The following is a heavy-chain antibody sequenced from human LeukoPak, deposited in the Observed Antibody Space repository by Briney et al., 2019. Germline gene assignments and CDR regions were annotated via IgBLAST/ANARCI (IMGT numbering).Heavy chain of an antibody. CDR2: IYYSGST. J-gene: IGHJ5*02. CDR3: ARDQGDYLNWFDP. Sequence: PSETLSLTCTVSGGSISSYYWSWIRQPPGKGLEWIGYIYYSGSTNYNPSLKSRVTISVDTSKNQFSLKLSSVTAADTAVYYCARDQGDYLNWFDPWGQGTLVTVSS. D-gene: IGHD4-17*01. V-gene: IGHV4-59*01. CDR1: GGSISSYY.